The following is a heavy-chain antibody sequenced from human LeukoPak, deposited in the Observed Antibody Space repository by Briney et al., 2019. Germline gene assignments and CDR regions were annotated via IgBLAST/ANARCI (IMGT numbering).Heavy chain of an antibody. CDR3: ARVALDAFDI. CDR2: IYSGGST. V-gene: IGHV3-53*01. J-gene: IGHJ3*02. CDR1: GFTVSSNY. Sequence: PGGSLRLSCAASGFTVSSNYMSWVRQAPGKGLEWVSVIYSGGSTYYADSVKGRFTISRDNSKNTLYLQMNSLRAKDTAVYYCARVALDAFDIWGQGTMVTVSS.